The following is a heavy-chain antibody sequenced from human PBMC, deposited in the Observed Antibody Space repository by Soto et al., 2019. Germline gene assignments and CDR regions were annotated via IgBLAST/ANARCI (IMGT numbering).Heavy chain of an antibody. CDR1: GGSISSYY. Sequence: QVQLQESGPGLVKPSETLSLTCTVSGGSISSYYWSWIRQPAGKGLEWIGRIYTSGSTNYNPSLKSRVHMSVDTSKNPFSLKLSSVTAADTAVYYCATGSLTTVTTRSGMDVWGQGTTVTVSS. D-gene: IGHD4-4*01. V-gene: IGHV4-4*07. CDR3: ATGSLTTVTTRSGMDV. J-gene: IGHJ6*02. CDR2: IYTSGST.